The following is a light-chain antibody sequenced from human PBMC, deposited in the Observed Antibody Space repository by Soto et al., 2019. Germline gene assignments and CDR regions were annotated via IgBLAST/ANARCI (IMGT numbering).Light chain of an antibody. Sequence: QSVLTQPPSASGTPGQRVTISCSGSSSNIGSNYVYWYQQLPGTAPKLLIYRNNQRPSGVPDRFSGSKSGTSASLAISGLRSEDEADYYCAAWDDSRSALYVFGTGTKVT. CDR1: SSNIGSNY. CDR2: RNN. V-gene: IGLV1-47*01. J-gene: IGLJ1*01. CDR3: AAWDDSRSALYV.